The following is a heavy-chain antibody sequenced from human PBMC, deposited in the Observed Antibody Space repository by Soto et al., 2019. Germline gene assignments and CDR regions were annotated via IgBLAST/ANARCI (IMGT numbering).Heavy chain of an antibody. Sequence: GGSLRLSCAASGFTFSDFWMSWVRQVPGKGLEWVANIDQNGSAKYYVDSVEGRFTISRDNVKNSVFLQMNSLRVEDTAVYYCARAGSTGCVDHRGRGTLVTVSS. V-gene: IGHV3-7*01. CDR1: GFTFSDFW. CDR2: IDQNGSAK. D-gene: IGHD1-7*01. CDR3: ARAGSTGCVDH. J-gene: IGHJ5*02.